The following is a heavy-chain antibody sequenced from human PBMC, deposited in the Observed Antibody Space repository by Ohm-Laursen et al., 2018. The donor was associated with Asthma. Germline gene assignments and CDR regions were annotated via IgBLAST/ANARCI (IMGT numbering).Heavy chain of an antibody. CDR2: IIPIFGTA. CDR1: GGTFSSYA. CDR3: ARGRLTVVVTARSYYYYGMDV. J-gene: IGHJ6*02. D-gene: IGHD2-21*02. V-gene: IGHV1-69*13. Sequence: SVKVSCKASGGTFSSYAISWVRQAPGQGLEWMGGIIPIFGTANYAQKFQGRVAITADESTSTAYMELSSLRSEDTAVYYCARGRLTVVVTARSYYYYGMDVWGQGTTVTVSS.